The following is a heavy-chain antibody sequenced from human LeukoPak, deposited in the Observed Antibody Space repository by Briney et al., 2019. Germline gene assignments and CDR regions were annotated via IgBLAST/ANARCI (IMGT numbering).Heavy chain of an antibody. V-gene: IGHV4-34*01. CDR1: GGSFSGYY. CDR2: INHSGST. CDR3: ARDRGYYGSGSRFEP. Sequence: PSETLSLTCAVYGGSFSGYYWSWIRQPPGKGLEWIGEINHSGSTNYNPSLKSRVTISVDTSKNQFSLKLSSVTAADTAVYYCARDRGYYGSGSRFEPWGQGTLVTVSS. D-gene: IGHD3-10*01. J-gene: IGHJ5*02.